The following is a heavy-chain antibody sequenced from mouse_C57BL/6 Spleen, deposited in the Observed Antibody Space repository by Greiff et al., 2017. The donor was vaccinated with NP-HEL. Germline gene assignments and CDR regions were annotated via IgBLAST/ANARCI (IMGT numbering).Heavy chain of an antibody. Sequence: VQLQQPGAELVMPGASVKLSCKASGYTFTSYWMHWVKQRPGQGLEWIGEIDPSDSYTNYNHKFKGKSTLTVDKSSSTAYMQLSSLTSEDSAVYYCARDYGEAMDYWGQGTSVTVSS. J-gene: IGHJ4*01. CDR2: IDPSDSYT. CDR3: ARDYGEAMDY. CDR1: GYTFTSYW. D-gene: IGHD1-1*01. V-gene: IGHV1-69*01.